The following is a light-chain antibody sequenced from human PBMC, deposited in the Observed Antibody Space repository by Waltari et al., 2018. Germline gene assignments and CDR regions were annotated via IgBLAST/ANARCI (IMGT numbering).Light chain of an antibody. CDR1: QSIRSN. Sequence: EIVMTQSPATLSVFPGERPTLSCRASQSIRSNLAWYQHKPGQAPRLLIYGASTRATGIPARFSGSGSGTEFTLTISSLQSEDSAVYFCQQYDNWLGTFGQGTKVEIK. V-gene: IGKV3-15*01. CDR3: QQYDNWLGT. J-gene: IGKJ1*01. CDR2: GAS.